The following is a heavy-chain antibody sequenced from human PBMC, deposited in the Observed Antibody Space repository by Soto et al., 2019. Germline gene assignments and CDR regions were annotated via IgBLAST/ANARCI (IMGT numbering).Heavy chain of an antibody. D-gene: IGHD1-26*01. CDR2: MNPNNGNT. Sequence: ASVKVSCKASGYTFTSYDITWVRQATGQGLEWMGWMNPNNGNTGYAQKFQGRVTMTRNTSISTAYMELSSLRSEGTAVYYCATERWEDAFDIWGQGTMVTVSS. CDR1: GYTFTSYD. V-gene: IGHV1-8*01. J-gene: IGHJ3*02. CDR3: ATERWEDAFDI.